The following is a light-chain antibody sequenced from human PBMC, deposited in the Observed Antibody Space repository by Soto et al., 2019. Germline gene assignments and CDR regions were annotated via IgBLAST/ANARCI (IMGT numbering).Light chain of an antibody. V-gene: IGKV3-20*01. CDR2: GAS. CDR1: QSVSNSA. Sequence: EIVLTQSPATLSLSPGERATLSCRASQSVSNSALAWYLRKPGQAPRLLIYGASSRATGIPDRFSGGGSGTDFSLTISRLEPEDFAVYFCQLYGSSPMYTFGQGTRLEI. CDR3: QLYGSSPMYT. J-gene: IGKJ2*01.